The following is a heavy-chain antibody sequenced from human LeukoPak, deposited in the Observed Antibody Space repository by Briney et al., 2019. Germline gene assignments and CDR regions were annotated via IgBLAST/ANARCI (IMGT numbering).Heavy chain of an antibody. CDR2: INPSGGST. CDR1: GGTFSSYA. V-gene: IGHV1-46*01. J-gene: IGHJ4*02. D-gene: IGHD3-3*01. CDR3: ARGYDFWSGYFDY. Sequence: ASVKVSCKASGGTFSSYAISWVRQAPGQGLEWMGLINPSGGSTSYAQKFQGRVTMTRDTSTSTVYMELSSLRSEDTAVYYCARGYDFWSGYFDYWGQGTLVTVSS.